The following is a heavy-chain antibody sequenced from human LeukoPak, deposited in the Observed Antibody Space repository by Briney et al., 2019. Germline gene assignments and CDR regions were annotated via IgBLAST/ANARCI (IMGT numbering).Heavy chain of an antibody. CDR1: GFTVSSNY. J-gene: IGHJ3*02. D-gene: IGHD1-26*01. CDR3: AKDHSGSLKPHAFDI. V-gene: IGHV3-23*01. CDR2: ISGSGGST. Sequence: PGGSLRLSCAASGFTVSSNYMSWVRQAPGKGLEWVSAISGSGGSTYYADSVKGRFTISRDNSKNTLYLQMNSLRAEDTAVYYCAKDHSGSLKPHAFDIWGQGTMVTVSS.